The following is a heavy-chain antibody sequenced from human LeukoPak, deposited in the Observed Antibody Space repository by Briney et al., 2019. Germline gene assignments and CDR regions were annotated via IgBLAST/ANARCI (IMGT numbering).Heavy chain of an antibody. V-gene: IGHV3-30*01. J-gene: IGHJ6*03. Sequence: GGSLRLSCAASGFIFSNFTMHWVRQAPGKGLEWVALISYDGSHTYYADSMKGRFTISRDNSRNVLYLQMTSLRGDDSAVYYCAREEQELVRDYYYYMDVWGKGTTVTVSS. CDR1: GFIFSNFT. CDR3: AREEQELVRDYYYYMDV. D-gene: IGHD6-13*01. CDR2: ISYDGSHT.